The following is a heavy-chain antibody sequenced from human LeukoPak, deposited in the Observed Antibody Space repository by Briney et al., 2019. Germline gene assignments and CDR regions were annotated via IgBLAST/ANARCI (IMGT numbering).Heavy chain of an antibody. Sequence: PSETLSLTCAVSGGSISTANYYWGWIRQPPGKGLEWIGSIFYSGSTYYNPSLKSRVTMSVDTSKNQFSLRLSSVTAADTAVHYCAGQNYDFIAGNWFDPWGQGTLVTVSS. D-gene: IGHD3-3*01. CDR3: AGQNYDFIAGNWFDP. CDR1: GGSISTANYY. J-gene: IGHJ5*02. V-gene: IGHV4-39*01. CDR2: IFYSGST.